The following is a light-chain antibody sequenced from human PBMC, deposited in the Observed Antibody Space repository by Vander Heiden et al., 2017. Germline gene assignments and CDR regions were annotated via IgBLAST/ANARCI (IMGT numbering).Light chain of an antibody. CDR2: AAS. Sequence: DIQMTQSPSSLSASVGDRVTITRRASQSISSYLNWYQQKPGKAPKLLIYAASSLQSGVPSRFSASGSGTDFTLTISSLQPEDFATYYCQQSYSPPPVTFGGGTKVEIK. J-gene: IGKJ4*01. V-gene: IGKV1-39*01. CDR3: QQSYSPPPVT. CDR1: QSISSY.